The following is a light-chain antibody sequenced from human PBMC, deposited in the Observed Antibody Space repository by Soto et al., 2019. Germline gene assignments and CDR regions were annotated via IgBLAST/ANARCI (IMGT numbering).Light chain of an antibody. CDR3: SSYTSSSTRV. CDR1: SSDVGAYDF. V-gene: IGLV2-14*03. CDR2: EVS. J-gene: IGLJ1*01. Sequence: QSALTQPASVSGSPGQSTTISCTGTSSDVGAYDFVSWYQQHPDKAPKLMIYEVSNRPSGVSNRFSGSKSVNTATLTISGLQAEDEADYYCSSYTSSSTRVFGTGTKVTVL.